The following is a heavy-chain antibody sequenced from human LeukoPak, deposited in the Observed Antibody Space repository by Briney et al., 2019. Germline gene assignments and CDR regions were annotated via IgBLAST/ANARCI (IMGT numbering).Heavy chain of an antibody. D-gene: IGHD6-19*01. Sequence: GGSLRLSCAASGFTFSSYSMNWVRQAPGTGLEWVSVIWYDGSKKYYADSVKGRFTTSRDNSKNTVYLHMNSLRVEDTAVYYCARDPRGIAVAGTGDYWGQGTLVTVSS. CDR2: IWYDGSKK. J-gene: IGHJ4*02. CDR1: GFTFSSYS. V-gene: IGHV3-33*08. CDR3: ARDPRGIAVAGTGDY.